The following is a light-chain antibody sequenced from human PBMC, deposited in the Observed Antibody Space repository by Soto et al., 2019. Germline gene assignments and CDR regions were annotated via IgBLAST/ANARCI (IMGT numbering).Light chain of an antibody. CDR2: SNS. V-gene: IGLV1-44*01. J-gene: IGLJ1*01. CDR1: SSDIGSNA. Sequence: QSVLTQPPSAAGTPGQTVTISCSGSSSDIGSNAVNWYQQLPGTAPKLLIYSNSQRPSGVPDRFSGSKSGTSASLAISGLQSDDEADYFCAAWDDSLSGYVFGTGTKLTVL. CDR3: AAWDDSLSGYV.